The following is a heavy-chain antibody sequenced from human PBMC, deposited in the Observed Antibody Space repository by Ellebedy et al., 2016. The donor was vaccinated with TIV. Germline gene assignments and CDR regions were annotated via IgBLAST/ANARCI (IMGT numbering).Heavy chain of an antibody. CDR3: ARVPTLDYYDSSGYYHYYYYGMDV. Sequence: AASVKVSCKASGYTFTSYGISWVRQAPGQGLEWMGWISAYNGNTNYAQKLQGRVTMTTDTSTSTAYMELRSLRSDDTAVYYCARVPTLDYYDSSGYYHYYYYGMDVWGQGATVTVSS. J-gene: IGHJ6*02. D-gene: IGHD3-22*01. CDR2: ISAYNGNT. CDR1: GYTFTSYG. V-gene: IGHV1-18*01.